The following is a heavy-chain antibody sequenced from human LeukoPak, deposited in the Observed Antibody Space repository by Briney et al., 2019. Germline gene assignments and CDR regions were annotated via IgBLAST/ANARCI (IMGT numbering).Heavy chain of an antibody. CDR3: ARDPSGSYFYHDAFDI. J-gene: IGHJ3*02. CDR2: IIPIFGTA. CDR1: GGTFSSYA. D-gene: IGHD1-26*01. V-gene: IGHV1-69*06. Sequence: ASVKVSCKASGGTFSSYAISWVRQAPGQGLEWMGGIIPIFGTANYAQKFQGRVTITADKSTSTAYMELSSLRSEDTAVYYCARDPSGSYFYHDAFDIWGQGTMVTVSS.